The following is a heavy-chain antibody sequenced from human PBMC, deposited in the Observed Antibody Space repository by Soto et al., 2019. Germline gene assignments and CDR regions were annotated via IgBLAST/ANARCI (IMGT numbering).Heavy chain of an antibody. CDR3: ARRGLQLDDY. D-gene: IGHD6-6*01. V-gene: IGHV4-61*01. CDR1: GGSVSSGSYY. Sequence: SETLSLTCTVSGGSVSSGSYYWSCIRQPPGKGLEWIGYIYYSGSTNYNPSLRSRVTISVDTSKNQFSLKLSSVTAADPAVYYCARRGLQLDDYWGQGTLVTVSS. J-gene: IGHJ4*02. CDR2: IYYSGST.